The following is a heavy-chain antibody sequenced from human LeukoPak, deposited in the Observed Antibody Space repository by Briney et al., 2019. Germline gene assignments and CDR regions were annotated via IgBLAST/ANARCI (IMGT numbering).Heavy chain of an antibody. CDR3: ARVTGTDYIWGSYRY. CDR2: IKQDGSEK. J-gene: IGHJ4*02. D-gene: IGHD3-16*02. CDR1: GFTFSNYW. V-gene: IGHV3-7*01. Sequence: GGSLRLSCAASGFTFSNYWMTWVRQAPGKGLEWVANIKQDGSEKYYVDSVKGRFTISRDNAKNSLYLQMNSLRAEGTAVYYCARVTGTDYIWGSYRYWGQGTLVTVSS.